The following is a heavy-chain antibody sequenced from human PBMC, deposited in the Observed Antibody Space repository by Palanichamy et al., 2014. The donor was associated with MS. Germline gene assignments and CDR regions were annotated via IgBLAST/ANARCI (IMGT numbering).Heavy chain of an antibody. Sequence: VQLVQSGAEVKKPGASVKVSCRASGYTFTSLDINWVRQASGQGLEWVGWMNPKSGYTGYAQKFQGRVTMTRDTSISTAYLELTSLRSEDTAIYYCARVHGSVDFWGQGTLVTVSS. V-gene: IGHV1-8*01. D-gene: IGHD5-12*01. CDR1: GYTFTSLD. J-gene: IGHJ4*02. CDR2: MNPKSGYT. CDR3: ARVHGSVDF.